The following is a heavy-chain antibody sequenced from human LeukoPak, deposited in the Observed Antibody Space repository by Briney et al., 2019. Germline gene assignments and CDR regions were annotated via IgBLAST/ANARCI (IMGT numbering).Heavy chain of an antibody. D-gene: IGHD2-2*01. Sequence: ASVKVSCKASGYTFTSYDMNWVRQATGQGLEWMGWMNPNRGNTGYAQKFQGRVTMTRHTSISTAYMELSSLRSEDTAVYYCASAPARAAAPPIDYWGQGTLVTVSS. J-gene: IGHJ4*02. V-gene: IGHV1-8*01. CDR1: GYTFTSYD. CDR2: MNPNRGNT. CDR3: ASAPARAAAPPIDY.